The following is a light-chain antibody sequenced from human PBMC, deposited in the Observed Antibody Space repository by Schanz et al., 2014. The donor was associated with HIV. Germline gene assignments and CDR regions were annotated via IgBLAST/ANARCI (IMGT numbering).Light chain of an antibody. CDR1: QSVRSN. CDR3: QQYGSSPRT. J-gene: IGKJ2*01. Sequence: EIVMTQSPATLSVSPGEGATLSCRASQSVRSNFAWYQQKPGQAPRLLIYGASIRATGIPDRFSGSGSGTDFTLTISRLEPEDFAVYYCQQYGSSPRTFGQGTKLEIK. CDR2: GAS. V-gene: IGKV3-20*01.